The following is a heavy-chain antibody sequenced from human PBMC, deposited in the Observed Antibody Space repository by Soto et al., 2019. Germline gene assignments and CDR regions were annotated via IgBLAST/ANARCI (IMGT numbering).Heavy chain of an antibody. D-gene: IGHD6-25*01. Sequence: GGSLRLSCAASGFTFSSYGMHWVRQAPGKGLEWVAVIWYDGSNNYYADSVKGRFTISRDNSKNQFSLQLNSVTPEDTAVYYCARAGSKSLIENDAFDIWGQGTMVT. V-gene: IGHV3-33*01. J-gene: IGHJ3*02. CDR2: IWYDGSNN. CDR1: GFTFSSYG. CDR3: ARAGSKSLIENDAFDI.